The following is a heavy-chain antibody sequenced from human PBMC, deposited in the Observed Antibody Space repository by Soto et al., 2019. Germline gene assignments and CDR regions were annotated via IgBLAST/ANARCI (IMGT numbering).Heavy chain of an antibody. CDR1: GASISDSHW. Sequence: QVQLQESGPGLVKPSGTLSLTCVVSGASISDSHWWTWVRQAPGKGLEWIGEMFHSGSTNYNPTLKSVVTISMDKSRDQLSLNLNSVTAADTAVYYFAKNNDYAIDAWCQGTTVTVSS. J-gene: IGHJ6*02. V-gene: IGHV4-4*02. CDR2: MFHSGST. D-gene: IGHD1-20*01. CDR3: AKNNDYAIDA.